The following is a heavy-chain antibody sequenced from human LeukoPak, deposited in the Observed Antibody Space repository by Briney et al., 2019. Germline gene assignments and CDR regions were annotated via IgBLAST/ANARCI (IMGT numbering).Heavy chain of an antibody. CDR3: AKTSSGWYDAFDI. J-gene: IGHJ3*02. CDR1: GFAFSSYA. D-gene: IGHD6-19*01. V-gene: IGHV3-23*01. Sequence: GGSLRLSCAASGFAFSSYAMSWVRQAPGKGLEWVSAISGSGGSTYYADSVKGRFTISRDNSKNTLYLQMNSLRAEDTAVYYCAKTSSGWYDAFDIWGQGTMVTVSS. CDR2: ISGSGGST.